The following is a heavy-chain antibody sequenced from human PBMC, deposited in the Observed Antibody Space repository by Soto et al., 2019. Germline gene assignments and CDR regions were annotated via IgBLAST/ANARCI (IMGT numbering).Heavy chain of an antibody. CDR3: ARPHSSGWFTYDY. D-gene: IGHD6-19*01. V-gene: IGHV4-38-2*01. Sequence: SETLSLTCAVSGYSITTGSYWGWIRQPPGKGLEWIGSISQSGSSYYNPSLKSRLTILMDTSKNQFSLKLSSVTAADTAVYYCARPHSSGWFTYDYWGQGALVTVSS. J-gene: IGHJ4*02. CDR2: ISQSGSS. CDR1: GYSITTGSY.